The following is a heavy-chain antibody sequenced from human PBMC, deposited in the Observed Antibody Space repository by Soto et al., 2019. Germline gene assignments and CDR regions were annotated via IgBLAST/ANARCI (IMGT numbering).Heavy chain of an antibody. CDR1: GGSISSDYYY. CDR3: ARVTESLGVYGMDV. CDR2: IYYSGST. D-gene: IGHD3-3*01. J-gene: IGHJ6*02. V-gene: IGHV4-30-4*01. Sequence: SETVSLTCTVSGGSISSDYYYWSWIRQPPGKGLEWIGYIYYSGSTFYNPSLKSRVTISVDTSKNQFSLKLSSVTAADTAVYYCARVTESLGVYGMDVWGQGTTVTVSS.